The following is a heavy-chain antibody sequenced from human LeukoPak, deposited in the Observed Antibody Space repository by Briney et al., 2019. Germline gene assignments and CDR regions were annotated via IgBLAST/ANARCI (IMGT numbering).Heavy chain of an antibody. V-gene: IGHV4-61*02. CDR3: ARDATAVYGLNWFDP. CDR2: IYTSGST. J-gene: IGHJ5*02. CDR1: GGSISSGSYY. D-gene: IGHD2-8*01. Sequence: SQTLSLTCTASGGSISSGSYYWSWIRQPAGKGLEWIGRIYTSGSTNYNPSLKSRVTISVDTSKNQFSLKLSSVTAADTAVYYCARDATAVYGLNWFDPWGQGTLVTVSS.